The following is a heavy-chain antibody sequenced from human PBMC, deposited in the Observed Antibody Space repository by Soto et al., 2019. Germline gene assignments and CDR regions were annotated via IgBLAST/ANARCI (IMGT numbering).Heavy chain of an antibody. Sequence: QVLLVESGGGVVQPGGSLTLSCVGSGFTFNSHGMHWVRQAPGKGLEWVAVISYDGSNKYYEESVKGRFTISRDNSRNTVCLQLNSLRAEDKARYHCAQDRTAILSAVSWLESWCQGTLVTVSA. V-gene: IGHV3-30*18. D-gene: IGHD2-2*01. CDR1: GFTFNSHG. J-gene: IGHJ5*01. CDR2: ISYDGSNK. CDR3: AQDRTAILSAVSWLES.